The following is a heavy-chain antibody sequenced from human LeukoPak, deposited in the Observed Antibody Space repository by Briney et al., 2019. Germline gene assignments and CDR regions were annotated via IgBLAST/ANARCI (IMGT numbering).Heavy chain of an antibody. V-gene: IGHV1-18*01. CDR3: ARDKLITVAGTSDAFEI. CDR1: GYTFTSYG. D-gene: IGHD6-19*01. CDR2: ISAYNGNT. Sequence: ASVTVSCKASGYTFTSYGISWVRQAPGQGLEWLGWISAYNGNTNYAQTLHGRVTMTTDTSTSTASMELRGLRFDDTAVYYCARDKLITVAGTSDAFEIWGQGTMVTVSS. J-gene: IGHJ3*02.